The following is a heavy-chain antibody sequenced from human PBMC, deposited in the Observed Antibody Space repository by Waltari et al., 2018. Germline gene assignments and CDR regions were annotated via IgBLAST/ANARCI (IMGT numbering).Heavy chain of an antibody. J-gene: IGHJ6*03. CDR3: AGQAAAAPGYYYYYMDV. CDR1: GGTFSSYA. Sequence: QVQLVQSGAEVKKPGSSVKVSCKASGGTFSSYAISWVRQAPGQGLEWMGVISPLCVTAHYAQNVQFIVTITANQSTSTSYIELSSLGSEDTAFYYCAGQAAAAPGYYYYYMDVWGKGTTVTVSS. V-gene: IGHV1-69*12. D-gene: IGHD6-13*01. CDR2: ISPLCVTA.